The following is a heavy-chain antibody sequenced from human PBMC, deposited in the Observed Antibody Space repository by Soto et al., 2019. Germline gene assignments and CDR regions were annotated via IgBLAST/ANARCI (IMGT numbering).Heavy chain of an antibody. CDR3: VRGPEELVYYNSIDV. J-gene: IGHJ6*02. D-gene: IGHD3-10*01. V-gene: IGHV3-11*01. CDR1: GFTFSDYY. CDR2: ISIGGTPI. Sequence: QVQLVESGGGLVKPGGSLRLSCEASGFTFSDYYMSWIRQVPGKGLEWVSYISIGGTPIYYADSVKGRFTISRDNAQNSLYLHMPSLTAEDTALYYCVRGPEELVYYNSIDVWGQGTTVTVS.